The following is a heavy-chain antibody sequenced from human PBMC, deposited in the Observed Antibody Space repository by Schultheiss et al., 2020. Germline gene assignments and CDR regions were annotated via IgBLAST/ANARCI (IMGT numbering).Heavy chain of an antibody. CDR3: ARDQGATDY. V-gene: IGHV3-48*01. Sequence: GGSLRLSCAASGFTFRSYAMNWVRQTPGKGLEWVSYISSSSSTIYYADSVKGRFTISRDNAKNSLYLQMNSLRAEDTAVYYCARDQGATDYWGQGTLVTVSS. CDR2: ISSSSSTI. J-gene: IGHJ4*02. D-gene: IGHD1-26*01. CDR1: GFTFRSYA.